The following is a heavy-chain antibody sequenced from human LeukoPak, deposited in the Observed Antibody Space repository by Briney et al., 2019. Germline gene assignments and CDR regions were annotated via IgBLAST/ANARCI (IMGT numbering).Heavy chain of an antibody. CDR2: IYPGDSDT. D-gene: IGHD3-16*01. CDR3: ASTSIDAFDI. Sequence: GESLQISCKGSGSSFTSYWIGWVRQLPGKGLEWMGIIYPGDSDTRYSPSFQGQVTISADKSISTAYLQWSSLKASDTAMYYCASTSIDAFDIWGQGTMFTVSS. CDR1: GSSFTSYW. J-gene: IGHJ3*02. V-gene: IGHV5-51*01.